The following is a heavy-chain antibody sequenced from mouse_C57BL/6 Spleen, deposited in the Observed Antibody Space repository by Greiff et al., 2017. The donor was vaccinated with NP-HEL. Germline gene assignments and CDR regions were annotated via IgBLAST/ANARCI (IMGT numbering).Heavy chain of an antibody. D-gene: IGHD2-4*01. CDR2: IYPGSGNT. J-gene: IGHJ4*01. V-gene: IGHV1-66*01. Sequence: QVQLQQSGPELVKPGASVKISCKASGYSFTSYYIHWVKQRPGQGLEWIGWIYPGSGNTKDNEKFKGKATLTADTSSSYADMQLSSLTSEDSAVYYCARLNYDYDGGYAMDYWGQGTSVTVSS. CDR1: GYSFTSYY. CDR3: ARLNYDYDGGYAMDY.